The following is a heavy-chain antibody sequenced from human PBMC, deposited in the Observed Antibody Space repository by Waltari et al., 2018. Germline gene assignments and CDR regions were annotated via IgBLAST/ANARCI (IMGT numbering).Heavy chain of an antibody. Sequence: QVQLQQWGAGLLKPSETLSLTCAVYGGSFSGYYWSWIRQPPGKGLEWFGEINHSGSTNYNPSLKSRVTISVDTSKNQFSLKLSSVTAADTAVYYCARGTRVITSRNWFDPWGQGTLVTVSS. J-gene: IGHJ5*02. CDR3: ARGTRVITSRNWFDP. V-gene: IGHV4-34*01. CDR1: GGSFSGYY. CDR2: INHSGST. D-gene: IGHD3-16*01.